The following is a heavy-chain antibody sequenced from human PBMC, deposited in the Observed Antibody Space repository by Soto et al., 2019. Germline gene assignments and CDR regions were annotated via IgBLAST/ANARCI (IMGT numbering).Heavy chain of an antibody. D-gene: IGHD3-3*01. J-gene: IGHJ5*02. CDR1: GYSFTSYW. Sequence: GESLKISCKGSGYSFTSYWIGWVRQMPGKGLEWMGIIYPGDSDTRYSPSFQGQVTISAEKSISTAYLQWSSLKASDTAMYYCARLSYYDFWSGYRETPQNLNNWFDPWGQGTLVTVSS. CDR3: ARLSYYDFWSGYRETPQNLNNWFDP. V-gene: IGHV5-51*01. CDR2: IYPGDSDT.